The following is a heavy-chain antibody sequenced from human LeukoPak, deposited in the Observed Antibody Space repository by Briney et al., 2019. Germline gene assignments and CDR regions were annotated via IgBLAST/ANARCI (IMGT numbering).Heavy chain of an antibody. CDR3: ALPMVRGARSNWFDP. D-gene: IGHD3-10*01. CDR2: ISGSGGST. Sequence: GGSLRLSCAASGFTLSSYAMSWVRQPPEKVLEWVSAISGSGGSTYYADSVKGRFTISRDNSKNTLYLQMNSLRAEDTAVYYCALPMVRGARSNWFDPWGQGTLVTVSS. V-gene: IGHV3-23*01. CDR1: GFTLSSYA. J-gene: IGHJ5*02.